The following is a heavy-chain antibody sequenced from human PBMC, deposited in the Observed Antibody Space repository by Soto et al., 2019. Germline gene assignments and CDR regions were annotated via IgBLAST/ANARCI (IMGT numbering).Heavy chain of an antibody. D-gene: IGHD2-15*01. Sequence: QVQLQESGPGLVKPSETLSLTCTVSGGSISSYYWSWIRQPPGKGLEWIGYIYYSGSTNYNPSLKRRVTTSADTSKNQFSLKLSSVTAADTAVYYCARHCSGGSCYSAYYYYGMDVWGQGTTVTVSS. CDR2: IYYSGST. J-gene: IGHJ6*02. CDR3: ARHCSGGSCYSAYYYYGMDV. V-gene: IGHV4-59*08. CDR1: GGSISSYY.